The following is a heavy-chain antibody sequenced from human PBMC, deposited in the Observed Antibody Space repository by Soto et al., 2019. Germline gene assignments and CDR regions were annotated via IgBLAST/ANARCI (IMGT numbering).Heavy chain of an antibody. CDR2: ISRDGSNK. J-gene: IGHJ4*01. Sequence: PGESLKISCAASGFTFSRYAMHWVRQAPGEGLEWVAVISRDGSNKYYGDSVKGRFTVSRDNSNNTLYLSMTSLRPDDTAVFYCARSRNGAVPDSINFWGQGTLVTVSS. V-gene: IGHV3-30-3*01. CDR1: GFTFSRYA. D-gene: IGHD2-8*01. CDR3: ARSRNGAVPDSINF.